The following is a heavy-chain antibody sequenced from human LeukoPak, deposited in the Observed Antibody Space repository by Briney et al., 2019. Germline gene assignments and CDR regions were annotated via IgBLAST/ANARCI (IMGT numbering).Heavy chain of an antibody. CDR1: GFTVSSNY. J-gene: IGHJ4*02. D-gene: IGHD3/OR15-3a*01. Sequence: GGSLRLSCAASGFTVSSNYMSWVRQAPGKGLEWVSVIHSGGSTYHADSVKGRFIISRDNSKNTLYLQMNSLRAEDTAVYYCVRAGLDSNGQHPHDHWGQGTLVTVSS. CDR3: VRAGLDSNGQHPHDH. V-gene: IGHV3-66*02. CDR2: IHSGGST.